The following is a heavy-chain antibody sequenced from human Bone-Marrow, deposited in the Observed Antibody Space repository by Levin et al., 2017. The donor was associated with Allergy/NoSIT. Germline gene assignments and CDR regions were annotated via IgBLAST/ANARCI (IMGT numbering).Heavy chain of an antibody. D-gene: IGHD2-2*01. CDR3: VRDGAFSSSWYERHYFDY. CDR2: INVYSGNT. Sequence: ASVKVSCTTSGFTFSSYGFNWVRQAPGQGLEWLGRINVYSGNTHHAQNFQGRLTMTTDTSTNTAYMELRSLRSADTAVYFCVRDGAFSSSWYERHYFDYWGQGTLVTVTS. V-gene: IGHV1-18*01. J-gene: IGHJ4*02. CDR1: GFTFSSYG.